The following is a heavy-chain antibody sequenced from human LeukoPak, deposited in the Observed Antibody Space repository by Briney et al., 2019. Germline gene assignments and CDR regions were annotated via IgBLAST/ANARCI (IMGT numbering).Heavy chain of an antibody. CDR2: INHSGST. J-gene: IGHJ6*02. V-gene: IGHV4-34*01. CDR1: GGSFSGYY. Sequence: ASETLSLTCAVYGGSFSGYYWSWIRQPTGKGLEWIGEINHSGSTNYNPSLKSRVTISVDTSKNQFSLKLSSVTAADTAVYYCARGHSSHYYYYGMDVWGQGTTVTVSS. D-gene: IGHD6-13*01. CDR3: ARGHSSHYYYYGMDV.